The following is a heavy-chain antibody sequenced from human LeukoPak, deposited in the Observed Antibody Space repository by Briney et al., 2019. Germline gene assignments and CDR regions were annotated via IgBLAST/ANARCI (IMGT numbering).Heavy chain of an antibody. J-gene: IGHJ4*03. Sequence: SETLSLTCTVSGGSINNYFWSWIRQPPGKGLECIAYIYYSDSTNYNPSLKSRVTVSVDTSKNQFSLKLRSVTAADTAVYYCARTAAGRTDYFDYWGQGTMVTVSS. CDR2: IYYSDST. CDR3: ARTAAGRTDYFDY. V-gene: IGHV4-59*08. D-gene: IGHD6-13*01. CDR1: GGSINNYF.